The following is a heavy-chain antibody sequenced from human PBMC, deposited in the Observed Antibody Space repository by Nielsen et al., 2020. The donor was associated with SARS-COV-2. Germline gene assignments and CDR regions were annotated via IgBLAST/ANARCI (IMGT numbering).Heavy chain of an antibody. Sequence: ASVKVSCKASGYTFTHYYIYWVRQAPGQGLEWMGMINPSDGDTSYAQKFQGRVTMTRDTSTSTVYMDLSSLRSEDTAVYYCARAPSTFYGMDVWGQGTTVTASS. J-gene: IGHJ6*02. CDR1: GYTFTHYY. CDR3: ARAPSTFYGMDV. V-gene: IGHV1-46*01. D-gene: IGHD3-16*01. CDR2: INPSDGDT.